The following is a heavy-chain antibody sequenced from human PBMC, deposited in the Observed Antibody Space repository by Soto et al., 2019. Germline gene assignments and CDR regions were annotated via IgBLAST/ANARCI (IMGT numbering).Heavy chain of an antibody. CDR1: GFTFSSYA. CDR3: AKDRVGNIWNDTGMNWFDP. V-gene: IGHV3-23*01. Sequence: HPGGSLRLSCAASGFTFSSYAMSWVRQAPGKGLEWVSAISGSGGSTYYADSVKGRFTISRDNSKNTLYLQMNSLRAEDTAVYYCAKDRVGNIWNDTGMNWFDPWGQGTLVTVSS. J-gene: IGHJ5*02. D-gene: IGHD1-1*01. CDR2: ISGSGGST.